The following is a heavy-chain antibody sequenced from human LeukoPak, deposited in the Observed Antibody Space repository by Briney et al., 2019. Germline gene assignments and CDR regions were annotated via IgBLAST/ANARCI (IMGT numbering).Heavy chain of an antibody. CDR2: ISGSGGST. Sequence: PGGSLRLSCAASGFTFSSYAMTWVRQAPGKGLEWVSAISGSGGSTDYADSVKGRFTISRDNSKKTLYLQINSLRCEDTAVYYCARGGGIIVAGKFDSWGQGTLVTVSS. V-gene: IGHV3-23*01. J-gene: IGHJ4*02. CDR1: GFTFSSYA. D-gene: IGHD6-19*01. CDR3: ARGGGIIVAGKFDS.